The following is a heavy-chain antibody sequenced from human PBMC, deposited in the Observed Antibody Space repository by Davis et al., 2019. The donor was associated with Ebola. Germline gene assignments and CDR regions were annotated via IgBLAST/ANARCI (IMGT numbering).Heavy chain of an antibody. V-gene: IGHV3-21*01. J-gene: IGHJ5*02. CDR1: GFTFSSYS. D-gene: IGHD4-23*01. CDR3: ARDIGLVTPAWFDP. Sequence: GESLKISCAASGFTFSSYSMNWVRQAPGKGLEWVSSISSSSSYIYYADSVKGRFTISRDNAKNSLYLQMNSLRAEDTAVYYCARDIGLVTPAWFDPWGQGTLVTVSS. CDR2: ISSSSSYI.